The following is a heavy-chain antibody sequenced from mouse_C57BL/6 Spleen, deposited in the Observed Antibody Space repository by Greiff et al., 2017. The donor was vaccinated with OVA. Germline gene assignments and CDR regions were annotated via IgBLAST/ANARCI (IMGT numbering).Heavy chain of an antibody. CDR3: ARAYYSNYILDY. V-gene: IGHV3-6*01. D-gene: IGHD2-5*01. CDR2: ISYDGSN. Sequence: EVQLQESGPGLVKPSQSLSLTCSVTGYSITSGYYWNWIRQFPGNKLEWMGYISYDGSNNYNPSLKNRISITRDTSKNQFFLKLNSVTTEDTATYYCARAYYSNYILDYWGQGTTLTVSS. J-gene: IGHJ2*01. CDR1: GYSITSGYY.